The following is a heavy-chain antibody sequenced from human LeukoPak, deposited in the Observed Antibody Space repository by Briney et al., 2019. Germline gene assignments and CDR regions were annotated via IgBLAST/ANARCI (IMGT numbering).Heavy chain of an antibody. Sequence: GGSLRLSCAASGFTFSSYSMNWVRQAPGKGLEWVSSISSSSSYIYYADSVKGRFTISRDNAKNSLYLQMNSLRAEDTAVYYCASGIWSGHYMSGTDYWGQGTLVTVSS. D-gene: IGHD3-3*01. CDR1: GFTFSSYS. J-gene: IGHJ4*02. CDR2: ISSSSSYI. CDR3: ASGIWSGHYMSGTDY. V-gene: IGHV3-21*01.